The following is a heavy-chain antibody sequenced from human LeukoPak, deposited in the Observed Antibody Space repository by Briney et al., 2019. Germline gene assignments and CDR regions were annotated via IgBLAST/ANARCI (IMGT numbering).Heavy chain of an antibody. J-gene: IGHJ4*02. D-gene: IGHD3-22*01. V-gene: IGHV5-51*01. CDR3: ARLPYYFDSSGYFLDY. Sequence: GESLKISCKASGYSFTNYWIGWVRQMPGKGLEWMGITHPGDSDTRYSPSFQGQVTISADKSISTAYLQWSSLKASDTAMYYCARLPYYFDSSGYFLDYWGQGTLVTVSS. CDR2: THPGDSDT. CDR1: GYSFTNYW.